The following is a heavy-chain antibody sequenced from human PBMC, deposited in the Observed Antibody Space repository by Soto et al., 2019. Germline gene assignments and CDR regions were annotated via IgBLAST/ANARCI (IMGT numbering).Heavy chain of an antibody. J-gene: IGHJ6*02. CDR3: ARLILTGQDYYYYYGMDV. CDR2: ISAYNGNT. D-gene: IGHD3-9*01. CDR1: GYTFTSYG. V-gene: IGHV1-18*04. Sequence: AASVKVSCKASGYTFTSYGISWVRQAPGQGLEWMGWISAYNGNTNYAQKLQGRVTMTTDTSTSTAYMELRSLRSDDTAVYYCARLILTGQDYYYYYGMDVWGQGTTVTVSS.